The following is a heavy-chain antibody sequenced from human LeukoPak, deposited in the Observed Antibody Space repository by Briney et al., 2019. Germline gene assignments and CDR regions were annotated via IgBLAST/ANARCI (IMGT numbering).Heavy chain of an antibody. CDR1: GGSISSSSYY. V-gene: IGHV4-39*01. Sequence: SETLSLTGTVSGGSISSSSYYWGWIHQPPGKGLEWIGSIYYSGSTYYNPSLKSRVTRSVDTSKNQFSLKLSSVTAADTAVYYCARHYFTLGVVPAANHWFDPWGQGTLVTVSS. CDR3: ARHYFTLGVVPAANHWFDP. D-gene: IGHD2-2*01. CDR2: IYYSGST. J-gene: IGHJ5*02.